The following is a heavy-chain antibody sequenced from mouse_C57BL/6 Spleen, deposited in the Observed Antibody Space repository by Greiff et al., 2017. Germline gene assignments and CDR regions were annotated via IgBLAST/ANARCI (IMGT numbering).Heavy chain of an antibody. J-gene: IGHJ1*03. D-gene: IGHD2-3*01. Sequence: EVQLVESGGGLVKPGGSLKLSCAASGFTFSSYAMSWVRQTPEKRLEWVETINDGGSNTYYPDKLKGHVTISRDNDKNNLYLQLSHLKSEDTAMYYCARDRDGYYDWYFDVGGTGTTVTVSS. CDR2: INDGGSNT. CDR1: GFTFSSYA. CDR3: ARDRDGYYDWYFDV. V-gene: IGHV5-4*01.